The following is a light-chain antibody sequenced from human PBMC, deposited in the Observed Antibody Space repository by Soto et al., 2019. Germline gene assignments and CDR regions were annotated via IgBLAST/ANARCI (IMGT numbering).Light chain of an antibody. CDR3: QQYGSSPGT. CDR1: QSVSSSY. Sequence: EIVLTQSPGTLSLSPGERATLSCRASQSVSSSYLAWYLQKPGQAPILLIYGASTRATGIPGRFSGSGSGTDFTLTISRLEPEDLAVYYCQQYGSSPGTFGQGTKVEIK. CDR2: GAS. J-gene: IGKJ1*01. V-gene: IGKV3-20*01.